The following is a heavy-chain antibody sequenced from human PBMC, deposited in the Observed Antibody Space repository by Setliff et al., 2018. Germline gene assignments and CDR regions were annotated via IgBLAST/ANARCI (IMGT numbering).Heavy chain of an antibody. V-gene: IGHV4-39*01. CDR1: GDSISSGSHY. Sequence: PSETLSLTCTVSGDSISSGSHYWGWIRQPPGKGLEWIGRIHYRGTTYSNVSLASRLTISVDTSENQFSLKLTSVTAAGTAVYYCARTGTYRYFDSWGQGTRVTVSS. CDR2: IHYRGTT. D-gene: IGHD1-1*01. CDR3: ARTGTYRYFDS. J-gene: IGHJ4*02.